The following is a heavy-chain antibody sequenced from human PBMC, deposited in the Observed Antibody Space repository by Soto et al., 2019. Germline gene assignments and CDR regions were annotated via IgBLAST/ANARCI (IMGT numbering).Heavy chain of an antibody. V-gene: IGHV4-31*03. CDR2: IYYSGNS. D-gene: IGHD3-22*01. J-gene: IGHJ5*02. CDR1: GGSISSGAYY. CDR3: ARSGGSAYPFDP. Sequence: QVQLQEAGPGLVKPSQTLSLTCTVSGGSISSGAYYWSWIRQHPGKGLEWIGYIYYSGNSYYNPSLKSRVTISEDTSKNQFSLKLSSVTAADTAVYYCARSGGSAYPFDPWGQGTLVTVSS.